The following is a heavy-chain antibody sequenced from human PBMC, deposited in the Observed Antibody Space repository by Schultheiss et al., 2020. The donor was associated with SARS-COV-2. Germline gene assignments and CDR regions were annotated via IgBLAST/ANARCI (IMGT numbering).Heavy chain of an antibody. CDR2: IWYDGSNK. D-gene: IGHD4-17*01. V-gene: IGHV3-33*06. CDR1: GFTFSSYG. J-gene: IGHJ4*02. CDR3: AKEDYGDTDYFDY. Sequence: GGSLRLSCAASGFTFSSYGMHWVRQAPTKGLGWVAVIWYDGSNKYYADSVKGRFTISRDNSKNTLYLQMNSLRAEDTAVYYCAKEDYGDTDYFDYWGQGTLVTVSS.